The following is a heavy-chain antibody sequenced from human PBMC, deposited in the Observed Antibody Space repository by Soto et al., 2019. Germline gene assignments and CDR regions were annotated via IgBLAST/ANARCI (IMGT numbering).Heavy chain of an antibody. CDR3: AKAPYDFWSGYYYYYYMDV. D-gene: IGHD3-3*01. CDR1: GFTFSSYA. Sequence: EVQLLESGGGLVQPGGSLRLSCAASGFTFSSYAMSWVRQAPGKGLEWVSAISGSGGSTYYADSVKGRFTISRDNSKNTLYLQMNSMRAEDTAVYYCAKAPYDFWSGYYYYYYMDVWGKGTTVTVSS. V-gene: IGHV3-23*01. CDR2: ISGSGGST. J-gene: IGHJ6*03.